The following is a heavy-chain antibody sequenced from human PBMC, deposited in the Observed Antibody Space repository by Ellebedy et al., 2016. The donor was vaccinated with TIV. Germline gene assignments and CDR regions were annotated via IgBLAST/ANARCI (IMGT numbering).Heavy chain of an antibody. J-gene: IGHJ4*02. CDR1: GGSISSYY. V-gene: IGHV4-4*07. CDR3: ASGYSSGWLDY. Sequence: MPSETLSLTCTVPGGSISSYYWSWIRQPAGKGLEWLGHIYTSGSTNYNPSLHSRVTMSVDTSKNQFSLKLSSVTAADTAVYYCASGYSSGWLDYWGQGTLVTVSS. D-gene: IGHD6-19*01. CDR2: IYTSGST.